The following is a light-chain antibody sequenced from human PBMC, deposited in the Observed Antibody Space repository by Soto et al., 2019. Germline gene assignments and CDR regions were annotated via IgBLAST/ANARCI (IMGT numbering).Light chain of an antibody. Sequence: QSALTQPPSASGSPGQSVTISCTGTSSDVGGYEYVSWYQQHPGKAPRLVIFEVTKRPSGVPDRFSGSKSGNTASLTVSGLQAEDEADYYCQSYDTRLSDLVFGGGTKLTVL. CDR2: EVT. CDR3: QSYDTRLSDLV. CDR1: SSDVGGYEY. V-gene: IGLV2-8*01. J-gene: IGLJ2*01.